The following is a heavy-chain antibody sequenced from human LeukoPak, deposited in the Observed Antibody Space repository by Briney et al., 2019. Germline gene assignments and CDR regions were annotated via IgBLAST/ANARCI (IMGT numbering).Heavy chain of an antibody. CDR1: GFTFRNYA. D-gene: IGHD3-16*01. CDR3: ARWGLQAYHYYMDV. V-gene: IGHV3-64*01. CDR2: ISSNGYNP. J-gene: IGHJ6*03. Sequence: GGSLRLSCAASGFTFRNYALHWVRQAPGKGLEYVSAISSNGYNPYYANSVKGRFTISRDNSKNTLYLQMGSLRAEDMAVYYCARWGLQAYHYYMDVWGKGTTVTVSS.